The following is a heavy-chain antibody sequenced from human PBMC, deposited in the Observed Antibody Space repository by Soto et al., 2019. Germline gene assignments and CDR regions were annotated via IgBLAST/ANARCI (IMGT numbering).Heavy chain of an antibody. V-gene: IGHV3-30*18. D-gene: IGHD4-17*01. CDR2: ISYDGSNK. CDR3: AKSTVTTPLDY. J-gene: IGHJ4*02. CDR1: GFTFSSYG. Sequence: GGSLRLSCAASGFTFSSYGMHWVRHAPGKGLEWVAVISYDGSNKYYADSVKGRFTISRDNSKNTLYLQMNSLRSEDTAVYYCAKSTVTTPLDYWGQGTLVTVSS.